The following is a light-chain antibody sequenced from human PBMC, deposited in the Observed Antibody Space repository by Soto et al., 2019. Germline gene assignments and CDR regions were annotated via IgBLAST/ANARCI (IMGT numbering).Light chain of an antibody. J-gene: IGKJ1*01. CDR2: AAS. V-gene: IGKV1-39*01. Sequence: DIHMTQSASSLPASVGSSVTIICRASQGISTYLNWYQQKQGKAPKLLIYAASSLQSGVPSRFSGSGSETDFTLTISSLQTEDFANYSCQQSYSTTWTFGQGTKVDIK. CDR3: QQSYSTTWT. CDR1: QGISTY.